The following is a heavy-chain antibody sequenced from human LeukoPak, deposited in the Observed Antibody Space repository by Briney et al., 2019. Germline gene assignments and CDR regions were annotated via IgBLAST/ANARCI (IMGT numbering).Heavy chain of an antibody. Sequence: SETLSLTCTVSGYSISSGYYWGWIRQPPGKGLEWIGSIYHSGSTYYNPSLKSRVTISVDTSKNQFSLKLSSVTAADTAVYYCARDLRSYPWQFDYWGQGTLVTVSS. V-gene: IGHV4-38-2*02. J-gene: IGHJ4*02. CDR3: ARDLRSYPWQFDY. CDR1: GYSISSGYY. CDR2: IYHSGST. D-gene: IGHD1-26*01.